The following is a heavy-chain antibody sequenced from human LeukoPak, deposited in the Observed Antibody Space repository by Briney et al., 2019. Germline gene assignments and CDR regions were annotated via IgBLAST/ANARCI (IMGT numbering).Heavy chain of an antibody. V-gene: IGHV3-21*01. J-gene: IGHJ4*02. CDR2: IGSTGSYI. Sequence: TGGSLRLSCAGSGFTFNNYYMSWVRQAPGRGLEWVSSIGSTGSYIYYADSVKGRFTVSRDNAKNSLYLQMNSLRAEDTAVYFCAREVGSGWNYFDLWGQGTLVTVSS. CDR1: GFTFNNYY. CDR3: AREVGSGWNYFDL. D-gene: IGHD6-19*01.